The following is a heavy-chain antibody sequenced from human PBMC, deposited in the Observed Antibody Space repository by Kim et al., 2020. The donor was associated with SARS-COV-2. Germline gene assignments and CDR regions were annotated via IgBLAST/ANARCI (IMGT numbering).Heavy chain of an antibody. CDR1: GGSFSGYY. Sequence: SETLSLTCAVYGGSFSGYYWSWIRQPPGKGLEWIGEINHSGSTNYNPSLKSRVTISVDTSKNQFSLKLSSVTAADTAVYYCASFKDIVATRLAFDIWGQGTMVTVSS. D-gene: IGHD5-12*01. CDR2: INHSGST. J-gene: IGHJ3*02. V-gene: IGHV4-34*01. CDR3: ASFKDIVATRLAFDI.